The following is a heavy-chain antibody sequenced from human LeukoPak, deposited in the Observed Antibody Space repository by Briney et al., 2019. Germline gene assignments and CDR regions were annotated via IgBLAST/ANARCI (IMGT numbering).Heavy chain of an antibody. J-gene: IGHJ4*02. Sequence: GGSLRLSCAAPGLTFSSYDMPWVRQATGKGLEWVSAIGTAGDTYYPGSVKGRFTISRENAKNSLYLQMNSLRAGDTAVYYCARSDPDGFNFDYWGQGTLVTVSS. V-gene: IGHV3-13*01. CDR1: GLTFSSYD. CDR3: ARSDPDGFNFDY. CDR2: IGTAGDT.